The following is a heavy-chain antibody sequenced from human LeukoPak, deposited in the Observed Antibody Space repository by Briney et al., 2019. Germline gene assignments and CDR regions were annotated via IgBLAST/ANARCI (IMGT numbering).Heavy chain of an antibody. D-gene: IGHD6-19*01. CDR1: GGSIDITTYY. CDR3: ARERRAGAAFDI. CDR2: IYYSGST. Sequence: SETLSHPCTVSGGSIDITTYYWSWIRQPPGKGLEWIGYIYYSGSTNYNPSLKSRVTISVDTSKNQFSLKLSSVTAADTAVYYCARERRAGAAFDIWGQGTMVTVSS. V-gene: IGHV4-61*01. J-gene: IGHJ3*02.